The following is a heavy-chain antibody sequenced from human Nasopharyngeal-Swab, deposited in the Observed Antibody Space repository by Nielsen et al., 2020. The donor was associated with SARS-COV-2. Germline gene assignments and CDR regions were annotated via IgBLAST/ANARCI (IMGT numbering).Heavy chain of an antibody. J-gene: IGHJ5*02. D-gene: IGHD3-22*01. Sequence: SVKVSCKASGGTFSSYAISWARQAPGQGLEWMGRIIPILGIANYAQKFQGRVTITADKSTSTAYMELSSLRSEDTAVYYCAREPPHYYDSSGLASNWFDPWGQGTLVTVSS. V-gene: IGHV1-69*04. CDR2: IIPILGIA. CDR1: GGTFSSYA. CDR3: AREPPHYYDSSGLASNWFDP.